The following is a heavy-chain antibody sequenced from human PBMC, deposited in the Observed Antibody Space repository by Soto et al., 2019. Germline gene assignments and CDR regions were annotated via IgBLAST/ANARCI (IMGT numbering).Heavy chain of an antibody. CDR1: GFTFSSYA. V-gene: IGHV3-23*01. J-gene: IGHJ4*02. D-gene: IGHD2-15*01. CDR3: AKKASMIPATSWFDY. Sequence: GGSLRLSCAASGFTFSSYAMNWVRQAPGQGLEWVSAISGSGDNTYYADSVKGRFTISRDNSKNTLFLQMSSLRAEDTAVYYCAKKASMIPATSWFDYWGQGALVTVSS. CDR2: ISGSGDNT.